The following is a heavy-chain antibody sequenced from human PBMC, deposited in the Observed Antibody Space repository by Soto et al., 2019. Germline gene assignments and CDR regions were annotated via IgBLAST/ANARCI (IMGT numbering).Heavy chain of an antibody. CDR3: ARRATYGVVFDY. CDR2: IIPIFGTA. D-gene: IGHD4-17*01. Sequence: QVQLVQSGAEVKKPGSSVKVSCKASGGTFSSYAISWVRQAPGQGLEWMGGIIPIFGTANYAQKFQGRVTITADEPTSTAYMERSSLRSEDTAVYYCARRATYGVVFDYWGQGTLVTVSS. J-gene: IGHJ4*02. V-gene: IGHV1-69*12. CDR1: GGTFSSYA.